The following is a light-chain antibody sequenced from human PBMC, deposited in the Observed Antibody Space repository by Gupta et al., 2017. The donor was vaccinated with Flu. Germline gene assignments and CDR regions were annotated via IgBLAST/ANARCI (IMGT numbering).Light chain of an antibody. CDR2: GAS. CDR3: QQTFSTPRS. CDR1: QSVSNY. J-gene: IGKJ2*03. Sequence: DIQMTQSPSSLSAYVGDTVTITCRASQSVSNYLNWYLQKPGKAPNLLIYGASNLQSGVPSRFSGSGSGTDFTLTISSIQPEDFAAYYCQQTFSTPRSFGQGTRLEIK. V-gene: IGKV1-39*01.